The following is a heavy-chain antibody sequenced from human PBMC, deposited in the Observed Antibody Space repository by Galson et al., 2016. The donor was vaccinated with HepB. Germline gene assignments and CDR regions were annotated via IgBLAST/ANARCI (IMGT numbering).Heavy chain of an antibody. CDR1: GFTFTDHY. J-gene: IGHJ4*02. V-gene: IGHV3-72*01. Sequence: SLRLSCAASGFTFTDHYVDWVRPAPGRGLEWVGRSRNKAARYTPEYAASLKGRFIISRDDSRNSLFLQMNSLQTEATAVYYCARLHYDGSVFHHFDCWGQGTLVTVSS. D-gene: IGHD3-22*01. CDR2: SRNKAARYTP. CDR3: ARLHYDGSVFHHFDC.